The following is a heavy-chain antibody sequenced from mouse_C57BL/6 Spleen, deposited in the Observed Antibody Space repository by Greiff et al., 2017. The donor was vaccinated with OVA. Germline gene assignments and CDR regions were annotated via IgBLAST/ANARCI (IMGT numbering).Heavy chain of an antibody. D-gene: IGHD2-12*01. CDR3: ARYDYSTSAMDY. CDR2: IYPGSGNT. Sequence: QVQLKQSGAELVRPGASVKLSCKASGYTFTDYYINWVKQRPGQGLEWIARIYPGSGNTYYNEKFKGKATLTAEKSSSTAYMQLSSLTSEDSAVYFCARYDYSTSAMDYWGQGTSVTVSS. J-gene: IGHJ4*01. CDR1: GYTFTDYY. V-gene: IGHV1-76*01.